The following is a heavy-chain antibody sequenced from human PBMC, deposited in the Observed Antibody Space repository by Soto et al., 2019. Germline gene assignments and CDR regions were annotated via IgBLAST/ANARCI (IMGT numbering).Heavy chain of an antibody. Sequence: EAQLVESGGGLVKPGGSLRLSCAASGFTFSNAWMNWVRQAPGKGLEWVGRIKSKTDGGTTDYAAPVKGRFTISRDDSKNTLYLQMNSLKTEDTAVYYCTMQYYYDSSGYGYWGQGTLVTVSS. CDR2: IKSKTDGGTT. CDR1: GFTFSNAW. D-gene: IGHD3-22*01. J-gene: IGHJ4*02. V-gene: IGHV3-15*07. CDR3: TMQYYYDSSGYGY.